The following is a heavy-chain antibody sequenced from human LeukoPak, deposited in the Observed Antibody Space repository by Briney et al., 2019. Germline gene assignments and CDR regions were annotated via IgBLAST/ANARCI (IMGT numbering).Heavy chain of an antibody. CDR3: AGYDFWSGSFDY. CDR2: IYTSGST. V-gene: IGHV4-59*10. CDR1: GGSISSYY. Sequence: SETLSLTCAVSGGSISSYYWSWIRQPAGKGLEWIGRIYTSGSTNYNPSLKSRVIMSVDTSKNQFSLKLSSVTAADTAVYYCAGYDFWSGSFDYWGQGTLVTVSS. J-gene: IGHJ4*02. D-gene: IGHD3-3*01.